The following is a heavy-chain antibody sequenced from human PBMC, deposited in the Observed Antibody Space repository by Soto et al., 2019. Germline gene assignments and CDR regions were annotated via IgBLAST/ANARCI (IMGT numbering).Heavy chain of an antibody. CDR1: GGSISNYY. CDR3: ARAESSSSEGFDY. J-gene: IGHJ4*02. Sequence: QVQLQESGPGLVKPSETLSLTCNVSGGSISNYYWSWVRQSPGKGLEWIGHINYRGSTSYNPSLKSRVTISIDTPENQFSLKLSSVTAADTVVYYCARAESSSSEGFDYWGRGTLVTVSS. V-gene: IGHV4-59*01. CDR2: INYRGST. D-gene: IGHD6-6*01.